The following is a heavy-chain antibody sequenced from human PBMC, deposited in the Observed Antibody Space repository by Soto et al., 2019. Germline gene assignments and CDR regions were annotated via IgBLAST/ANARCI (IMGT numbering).Heavy chain of an antibody. V-gene: IGHV1-2*02. J-gene: IGHJ5*02. Sequence: QVQLIQSGAEVKKPGASVTVSGKASEYSFTGHYLHWVRQAPGQGLEWMGWIDPKSGDTKYAPKFQDSVTMTSATSISTAYMDLTNLRDDDTAVYYCARDYDKSGYDYFDPWGQGTLVTVSS. D-gene: IGHD3-22*01. CDR1: EYSFTGHY. CDR2: IDPKSGDT. CDR3: ARDYDKSGYDYFDP.